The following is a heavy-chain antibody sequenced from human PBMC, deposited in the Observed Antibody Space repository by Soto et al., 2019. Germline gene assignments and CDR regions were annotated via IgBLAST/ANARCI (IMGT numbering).Heavy chain of an antibody. CDR1: GYTFTSYG. CDR3: ATEIPLVYFSGGSCPRRAANWFDP. V-gene: IGHV1-18*01. D-gene: IGHD2-15*01. Sequence: GASVKVSCKASGYTFTSYGIGWVRQAPGQGLEWMGWISAYNGNTNYAQKLQGRVTMTTDTSTSTAYMELRSLRSEDTAVYYCATEIPLVYFSGGSCPRRAANWFDPWGQGTLVTVSS. J-gene: IGHJ5*02. CDR2: ISAYNGNT.